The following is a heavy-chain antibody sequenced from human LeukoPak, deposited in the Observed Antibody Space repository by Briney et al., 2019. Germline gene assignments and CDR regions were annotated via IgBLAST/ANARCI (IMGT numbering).Heavy chain of an antibody. J-gene: IGHJ5*02. Sequence: GGSLRLSCAASGFTFNRYGINWVRQAPGKGRWWVSYISSSGSTIYYAASVKGRFTISRDNAKNSLHLQMNSLRTEDTAVYYCARDRDIVIVAATIPHWFDTWGQGALVTVSS. CDR2: ISSSGSTI. V-gene: IGHV3-48*04. CDR1: GFTFNRYG. D-gene: IGHD2/OR15-2a*01. CDR3: ARDRDIVIVAATIPHWFDT.